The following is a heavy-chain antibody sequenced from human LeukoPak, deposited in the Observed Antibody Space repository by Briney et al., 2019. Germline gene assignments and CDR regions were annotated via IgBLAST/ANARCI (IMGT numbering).Heavy chain of an antibody. CDR3: AEDNGYGDNPLDY. CDR2: ISWDGGNT. CDR1: GFAFGHYT. V-gene: IGHV3-43*01. D-gene: IGHD4-17*01. J-gene: IGHJ4*02. Sequence: GGSLRLSCAASGFAFGHYTMHWVRQAPGKGLEWVSLISWDGGNTYYADSVKGRFTISRDNNKNSLYLQMNSLRAEDTALYYCAEDNGYGDNPLDYWGQGTLVTVSS.